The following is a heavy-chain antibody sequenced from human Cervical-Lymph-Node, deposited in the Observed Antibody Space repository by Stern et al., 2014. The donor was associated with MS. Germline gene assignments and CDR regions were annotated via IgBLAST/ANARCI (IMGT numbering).Heavy chain of an antibody. Sequence: QVQLVESGGGVVQPGRSLRLSCAASGFTFSSYAMHWVRQAPGKGLEWVAVISYDGSNKYYADSVKGRFTISRDNAKNTLYLQMNSLRAEDTAVYYCARSELLGFDAFDIWGQGTMVTVSS. CDR3: ARSELLGFDAFDI. V-gene: IGHV3-30-3*01. CDR2: ISYDGSNK. D-gene: IGHD1-26*01. J-gene: IGHJ3*02. CDR1: GFTFSSYA.